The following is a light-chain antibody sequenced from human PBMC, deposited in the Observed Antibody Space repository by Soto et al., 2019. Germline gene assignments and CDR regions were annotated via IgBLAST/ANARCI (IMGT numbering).Light chain of an antibody. CDR2: EVS. CDR3: SSYITSTTYV. CDR1: SSDVGGYNY. Sequence: QSVLTQPASVSGSPGQSITISCTGTSSDVGGYNYVFWYQQHPGRAPKLLIYEVSNRPSGVSNRFSGSKSGNTASLTISGLQAEDEADYYCSSYITSTTYVFGTGTKVTVX. V-gene: IGLV2-14*01. J-gene: IGLJ1*01.